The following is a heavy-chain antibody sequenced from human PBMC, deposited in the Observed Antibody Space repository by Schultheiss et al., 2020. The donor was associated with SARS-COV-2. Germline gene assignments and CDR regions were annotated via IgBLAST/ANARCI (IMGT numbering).Heavy chain of an antibody. CDR1: GGSISSYY. CDR3: ARVPGGDYGPYYYNMDV. Sequence: SETLSLTCTVSGGSISSYYWSWIRQPAGKGLEWIGYIYYSGSTNYNPSLKSRVTISVDTSKNQFSLKLSSVTAADTAVYYCARVPGGDYGPYYYNMDVWGQGTTVTVSS. J-gene: IGHJ6*02. CDR2: IYYSGST. D-gene: IGHD4-17*01. V-gene: IGHV4-59*01.